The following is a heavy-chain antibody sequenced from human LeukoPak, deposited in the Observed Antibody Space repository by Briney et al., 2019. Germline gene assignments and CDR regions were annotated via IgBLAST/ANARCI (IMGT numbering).Heavy chain of an antibody. Sequence: GGSLRLSCAASGFTVSSNYMSWVRQAPGKGLEWVSVIYSDGSTYYADSVKGRFTISRDNSKNTLYLQMNSLRAEDTAVYYCARAQTSTGARYYFDYWGQGTLVTVSS. CDR2: IYSDGST. CDR1: GFTVSSNY. J-gene: IGHJ4*02. CDR3: ARAQTSTGARYYFDY. D-gene: IGHD1-26*01. V-gene: IGHV3-53*05.